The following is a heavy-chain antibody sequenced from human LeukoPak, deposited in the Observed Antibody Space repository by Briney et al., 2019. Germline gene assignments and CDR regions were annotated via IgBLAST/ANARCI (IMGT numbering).Heavy chain of an antibody. CDR1: GFTFSMYW. D-gene: IGHD6-13*01. Sequence: PGGSLRLSCAASGFTFSMYWMHWVSHAPGKGLMWVSFVSPDGSTTLDAHSVTGRFTISRDNAKNTLYLPINRQGAEDPAMYYCRAGLSSNRYNLWDYWRQGALVTDSS. V-gene: IGHV3-74*03. CDR3: RAGLSSNRYNLWDY. J-gene: IGHJ4*02. CDR2: VSPDGSTT.